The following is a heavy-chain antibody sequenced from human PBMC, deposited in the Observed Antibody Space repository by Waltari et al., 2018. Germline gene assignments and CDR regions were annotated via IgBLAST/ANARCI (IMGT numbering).Heavy chain of an antibody. CDR3: ARQRVDVVVVVAAPDY. J-gene: IGHJ4*02. V-gene: IGHV4-38-2*01. Sequence: QVQLQESGPGLVKPSETLSLTCAVSGYSISSGYYWGWIRQPPGKGLEWIGSIYHSGGTYYNPSLKSRVTISVDTSKNQFSLKLSSVTAADTAVYYCARQRVDVVVVVAAPDYWGQGTLVTVSS. CDR1: GYSISSGYY. D-gene: IGHD2-15*01. CDR2: IYHSGGT.